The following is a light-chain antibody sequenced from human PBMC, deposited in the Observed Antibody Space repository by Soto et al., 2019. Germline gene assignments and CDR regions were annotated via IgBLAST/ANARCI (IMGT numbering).Light chain of an antibody. CDR1: SNNY. CDR2: DVS. Sequence: QSALTQPASVSGSPGQSITISCTGTSNNYVSWYQQHPGKAPKLIIYDVSYRPSGVSNRFSGSKSGNTASLTISGLQSEDEADYYCSSYTTFSNILVAFGGGTKLTVL. V-gene: IGLV2-14*03. CDR3: SSYTTFSNILVA. J-gene: IGLJ2*01.